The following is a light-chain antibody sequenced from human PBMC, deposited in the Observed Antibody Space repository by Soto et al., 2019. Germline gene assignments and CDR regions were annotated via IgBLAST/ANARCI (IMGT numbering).Light chain of an antibody. CDR1: QSVSSY. Sequence: EIVLTQSPATLSLSPGERATLSCRASQSVSSYLAWYQQKPGQAPRLLIYDASNRATGIPARFSGSGSGTDFTLTISSLAPEEFAVYYCQQRSNWPLTFGGGTKVEIK. CDR3: QQRSNWPLT. CDR2: DAS. J-gene: IGKJ4*01. V-gene: IGKV3-11*01.